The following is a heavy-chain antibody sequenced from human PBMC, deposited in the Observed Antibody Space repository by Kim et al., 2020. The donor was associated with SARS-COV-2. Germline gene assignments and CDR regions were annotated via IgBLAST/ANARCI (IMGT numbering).Heavy chain of an antibody. CDR3: TKAGCSSTTCYSNG. V-gene: IGHV3-9*01. Sequence: AASVRGRFTISRDNSKRSLYLQMNNLRTEDTAFYYCTKAGCSSTTCYSNGWGQGTLVTVSS. D-gene: IGHD2-2*01. J-gene: IGHJ4*02.